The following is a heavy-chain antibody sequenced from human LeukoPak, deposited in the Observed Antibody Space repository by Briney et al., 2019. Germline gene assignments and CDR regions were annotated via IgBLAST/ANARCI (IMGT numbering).Heavy chain of an antibody. D-gene: IGHD6-19*01. CDR1: GGSIRNSSHY. J-gene: IGHJ1*01. V-gene: IGHV4-61*05. Sequence: SETLSLTCTVSGGSIRNSSHYWGWIRQPPGKGLEWIGYIYYSGSTNYNPSLKSRVTISVDTSKNQFSLKLSSVTAADTAVYYCARLYSSGWTPRYFQHWGQGTLVTVSS. CDR3: ARLYSSGWTPRYFQH. CDR2: IYYSGST.